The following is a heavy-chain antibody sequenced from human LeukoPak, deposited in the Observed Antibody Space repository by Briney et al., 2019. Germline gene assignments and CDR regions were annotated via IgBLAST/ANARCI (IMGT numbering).Heavy chain of an antibody. CDR3: ARGGWYPESFQH. Sequence: KASETLSLTCTVSGVSINSYYWIWIRQPPGKGLEWIGYIYYSGSTNYNPSLKSRVTISVDTSKNQYSLKLSSVTAADTDVYYCARGGWYPESFQHWGQGALVTVSS. D-gene: IGHD6-19*01. V-gene: IGHV4-59*01. CDR2: IYYSGST. J-gene: IGHJ1*01. CDR1: GVSINSYY.